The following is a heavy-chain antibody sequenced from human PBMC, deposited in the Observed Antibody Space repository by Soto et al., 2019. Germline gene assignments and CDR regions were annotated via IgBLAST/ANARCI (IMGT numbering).Heavy chain of an antibody. Sequence: GXSVKVSCKTSGYTFTSHGISWVRWAPGRGLEWMGWISAYNGDTKYAQRVQDRVSMTTDTSTATAYIELRSLRFDDTAIYFCARTNSQTDYLEGFDFWGQGNPVTVSS. J-gene: IGHJ4*02. D-gene: IGHD7-27*01. CDR1: GYTFTSHG. CDR3: ARTNSQTDYLEGFDF. V-gene: IGHV1-18*04. CDR2: ISAYNGDT.